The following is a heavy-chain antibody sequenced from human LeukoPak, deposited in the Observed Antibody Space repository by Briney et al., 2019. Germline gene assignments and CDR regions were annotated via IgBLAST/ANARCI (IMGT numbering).Heavy chain of an antibody. CDR2: INPNSGRT. J-gene: IGHJ4*02. V-gene: IGHV1-2*02. Sequence: VKVSCKASGYTFTGNFLHWVRQAPGQGLEWMGWINPNSGRTNYAQKFQGRVTMTGDTSISTAYMELTRLTSDDTAVYYCARGTYYDSSAYSGVRLFDYWGQGTLVTVSS. D-gene: IGHD3-22*01. CDR1: GYTFTGNF. CDR3: ARGTYYDSSAYSGVRLFDY.